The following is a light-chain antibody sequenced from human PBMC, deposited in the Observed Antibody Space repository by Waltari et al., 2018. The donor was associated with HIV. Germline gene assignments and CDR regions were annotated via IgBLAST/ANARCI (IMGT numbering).Light chain of an antibody. CDR3: ASYTGDDTLL. CDR1: DSDFAFYHF. CDR2: EVD. V-gene: IGLV2-14*01. J-gene: IGLJ2*01. Sequence: SDLTQPASLSGFLGQSITISCTGADSDFAFYHFLSWYQHHPGRPPKLLIYEVDIRASGISGRFSGSKSGNTASLTISGLQIDDEGLYYCASYTGDDTLLFGGGTTVTVL.